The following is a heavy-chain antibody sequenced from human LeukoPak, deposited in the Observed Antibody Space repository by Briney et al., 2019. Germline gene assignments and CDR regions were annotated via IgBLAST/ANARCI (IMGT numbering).Heavy chain of an antibody. CDR2: IYYSGCT. V-gene: IGHV4-59*01. D-gene: IGHD6-19*01. CDR3: ARDDPSYSSGFDY. Sequence: PSETLSLTCTVSGGSISSYYWSWIRQPPGKGLEWIGYIYYSGCTNYNPSLKSRVTISVDTSKNQFSLKLSSVTAADTAVYYCARDDPSYSSGFDYWGQGTLVTVSS. J-gene: IGHJ4*02. CDR1: GGSISSYY.